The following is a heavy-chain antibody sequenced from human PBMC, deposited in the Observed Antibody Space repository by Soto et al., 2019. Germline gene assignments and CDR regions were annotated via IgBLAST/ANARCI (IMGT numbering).Heavy chain of an antibody. J-gene: IGHJ4*02. CDR3: ARDPGGYGGND. D-gene: IGHD2-15*01. Sequence: QVQLQESGPGLVKPSETLSLTSTVSGGSISSYYWSWIRQPPGKGLEWIGYIYYSGSTNYNPSLKSRVTISVDTSKNQFSLKLSSVTAADTAVYYCARDPGGYGGNDWGQGTLVTVSS. V-gene: IGHV4-59*01. CDR2: IYYSGST. CDR1: GGSISSYY.